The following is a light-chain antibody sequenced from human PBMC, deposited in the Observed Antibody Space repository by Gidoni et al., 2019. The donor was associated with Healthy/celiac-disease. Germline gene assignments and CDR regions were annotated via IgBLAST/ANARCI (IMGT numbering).Light chain of an antibody. CDR3: QQSYSTPLT. V-gene: IGKV1-39*01. CDR2: AAA. J-gene: IGKJ4*01. CDR1: QSHSSY. Sequence: DIQLTQSPSSLSASVGDRVTITCRASQSHSSYLNWYQQKPGKAPKLLIYAAAILQSGVPSRFSGSGSGTDFTLTISSLQPEDFATYYCQQSYSTPLTFGGGTKVEIK.